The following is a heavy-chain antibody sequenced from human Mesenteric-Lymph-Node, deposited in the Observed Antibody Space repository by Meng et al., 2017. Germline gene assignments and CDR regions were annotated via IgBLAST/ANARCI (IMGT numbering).Heavy chain of an antibody. D-gene: IGHD2-2*01. CDR3: ARGNTIVPAAMGDY. Sequence: QGQLQQWGAGLLKSSETLSLTYAVYGGSFSGYYWSWIRQPPGKGLEWIGEINHSGSTNYNPSLKSRVTISVDTSKNQFSLKLSSVTAADTAVYYCARGNTIVPAAMGDYWGQGTLVTVSS. CDR1: GGSFSGYY. CDR2: INHSGST. V-gene: IGHV4-34*01. J-gene: IGHJ4*02.